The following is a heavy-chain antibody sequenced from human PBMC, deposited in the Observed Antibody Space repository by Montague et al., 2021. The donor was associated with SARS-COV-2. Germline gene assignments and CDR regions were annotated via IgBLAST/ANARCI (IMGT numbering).Heavy chain of an antibody. V-gene: IGHV3-53*01. CDR3: ARGDHYDYFDH. CDR2: LYSDGST. Sequence: SLRLSCATSGFSVSTQYMNWIRQAPGRGLEWVSVLYSDGSTRYAASVKGRFTIFRDNPKNTLYLRMNNLRAEDTAVYYCARGDHYDYFDHWGQGTLVTVSS. J-gene: IGHJ4*02. D-gene: IGHD2-21*02. CDR1: GFSVSTQY.